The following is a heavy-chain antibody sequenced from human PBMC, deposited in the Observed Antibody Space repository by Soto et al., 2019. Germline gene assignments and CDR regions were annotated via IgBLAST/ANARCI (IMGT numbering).Heavy chain of an antibody. J-gene: IGHJ4*02. CDR3: AREDYYDSSGYLGH. Sequence: GGSLRLSCAASGFTFSSYWMSWVRQAQGKGLEWVANIKQDGSEKYYVDSVKGRFTISRDNAKNSLYLQMNSLRAEDTAVYYCAREDYYDSSGYLGHWGQGTLVTVSS. CDR2: IKQDGSEK. CDR1: GFTFSSYW. D-gene: IGHD3-22*01. V-gene: IGHV3-7*01.